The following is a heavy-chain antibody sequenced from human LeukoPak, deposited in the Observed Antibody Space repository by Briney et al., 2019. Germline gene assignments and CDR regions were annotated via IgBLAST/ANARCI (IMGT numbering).Heavy chain of an antibody. D-gene: IGHD2-2*01. CDR3: ARDFCTGCNYYFYGMDV. J-gene: IGHJ6*02. V-gene: IGHV3-9*01. CDR2: ISANSANI. Sequence: PGGSLRLSCAASGFTFDDYVMHWVRQAPGRGPEWVSGISANSANIGYADSVKGRFTLSRDNAKNSLYLQMNSLRTEDTALYYCARDFCTGCNYYFYGMDVWGRGTTVTVSS. CDR1: GFTFDDYV.